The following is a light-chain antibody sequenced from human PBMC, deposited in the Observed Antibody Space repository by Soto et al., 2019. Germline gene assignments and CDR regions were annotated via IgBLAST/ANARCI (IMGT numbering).Light chain of an antibody. Sequence: DLQLTQSPSFLSASVGDRVTITCRASQGISSYLAWYQQKPGKAPKLLIYAASTLQSGVPSRFSGSGSGTEFTLTISSLQPEDFATYYCQQLNSYPPNTFGQGTKLEIK. J-gene: IGKJ2*01. CDR1: QGISSY. CDR2: AAS. CDR3: QQLNSYPPNT. V-gene: IGKV1-9*01.